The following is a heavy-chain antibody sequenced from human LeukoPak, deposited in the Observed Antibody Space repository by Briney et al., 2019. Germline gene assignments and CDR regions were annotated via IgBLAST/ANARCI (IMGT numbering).Heavy chain of an antibody. CDR3: ARGGNYWPQWWFDP. Sequence: LRLSCAASGFTFSDYYMSWIRQPPGKGLEWIGYIYYTGSTSYNPSLKSRVTMSLDPSKNQFSLELNSVTPADTAVYYCARGGNYWPQWWFDPWGRGTLVSVSS. J-gene: IGHJ5*02. D-gene: IGHD1-26*01. CDR2: IYYTGST. V-gene: IGHV4-59*01. CDR1: GFTFSDYY.